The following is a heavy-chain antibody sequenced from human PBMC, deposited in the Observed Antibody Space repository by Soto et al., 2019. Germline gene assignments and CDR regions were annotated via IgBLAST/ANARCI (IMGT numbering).Heavy chain of an antibody. CDR3: ATTDCSGGSCYSYHFDY. CDR2: FDPEDGET. Sequence: ASVKVSCKVSGYTLTELSMHWVRQAPGKGLEWMGMFDPEDGETIYAQKFQGRVTMTEDTSTDTAYMELSSLRSEDTAVYYCATTDCSGGSCYSYHFDYCGQGTLVTV. J-gene: IGHJ4*02. D-gene: IGHD2-15*01. V-gene: IGHV1-24*01. CDR1: GYTLTELS.